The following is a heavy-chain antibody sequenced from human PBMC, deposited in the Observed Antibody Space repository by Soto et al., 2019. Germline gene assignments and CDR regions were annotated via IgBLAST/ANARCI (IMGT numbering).Heavy chain of an antibody. CDR1: GGSISSYY. Sequence: SETLSLTCTVSGGSISSYYWSWIRQPPGKGLEWIGYIYYSGSTNYNPSLKSRVTISVDTSKNQFSLKLSSVTAADTAVYYCARASGRYLGVVTLLYYYYYYMDVWGKGTTVTVSS. CDR2: IYYSGST. D-gene: IGHD3-3*01. CDR3: ARASGRYLGVVTLLYYYYYYMDV. V-gene: IGHV4-59*01. J-gene: IGHJ6*03.